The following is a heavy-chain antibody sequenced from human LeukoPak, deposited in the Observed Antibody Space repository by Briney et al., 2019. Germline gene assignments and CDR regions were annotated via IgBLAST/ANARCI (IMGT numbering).Heavy chain of an antibody. CDR1: GGTFSSYA. D-gene: IGHD1-26*01. V-gene: IGHV1-69*04. J-gene: IGHJ4*02. CDR2: IIPIFGIA. Sequence: SSVKFSCKASGGTFSSYAISCVRQAPGQGLEWMGRIIPIFGIANYAQKFQGRVTITADKSTSTAYMELSSLRSEDTAVYYCARTLGVGASDFWGQGTLVTVPS. CDR3: ARTLGVGASDF.